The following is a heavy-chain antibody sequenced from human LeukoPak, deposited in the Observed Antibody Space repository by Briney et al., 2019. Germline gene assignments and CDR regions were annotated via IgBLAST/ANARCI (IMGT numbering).Heavy chain of an antibody. Sequence: PGGSLRLSCAASRFTFSSYSMNWVRQAPGKGLEWVSGISGSGGSTYLADSVKGRFTISRDNSKNTLYLEMNSLRADDTAVYYCAKDRPTVYSSSWLHFLDSWGQGTLVTVSS. D-gene: IGHD6-13*01. V-gene: IGHV3-23*01. CDR2: ISGSGGST. CDR1: RFTFSSYS. J-gene: IGHJ4*02. CDR3: AKDRPTVYSSSWLHFLDS.